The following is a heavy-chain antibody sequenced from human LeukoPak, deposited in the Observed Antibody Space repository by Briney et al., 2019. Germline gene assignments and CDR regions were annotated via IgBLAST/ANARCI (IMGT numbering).Heavy chain of an antibody. D-gene: IGHD6-19*01. CDR3: AKGYSSGWYFFDY. CDR2: ISGSGGST. Sequence: GGSLRLSCAASGFTFSSYAMGWVRQAPGKGLEWVSDISGSGGSTYYADSVKGRFTISRDNSKNTLYVQMNSLRAEDTAVYYCAKGYSSGWYFFDYWGQGTLVIVSS. V-gene: IGHV3-23*01. CDR1: GFTFSSYA. J-gene: IGHJ4*02.